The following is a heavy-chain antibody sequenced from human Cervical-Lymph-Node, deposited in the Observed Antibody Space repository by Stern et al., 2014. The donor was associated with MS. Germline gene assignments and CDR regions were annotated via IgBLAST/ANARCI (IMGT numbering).Heavy chain of an antibody. J-gene: IGHJ6*02. Sequence: VQLVQSGAEVKKPGESLKISCQGSGYSFPTFWIGWVRQMPGKGLEWMGSIYPGDSDTRYSPSFQVKVSIAADKSISTAYLQWDNLKASDTAMYYCARLGIAAAGAGSGNYFYYGMDVWGQGTTVTVSS. V-gene: IGHV5-51*03. D-gene: IGHD6-13*01. CDR1: GYSFPTFW. CDR3: ARLGIAAAGAGSGNYFYYGMDV. CDR2: IYPGDSDT.